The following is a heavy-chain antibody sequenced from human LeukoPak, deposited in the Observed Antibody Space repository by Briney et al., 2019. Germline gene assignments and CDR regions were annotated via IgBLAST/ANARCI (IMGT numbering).Heavy chain of an antibody. CDR1: GFPFSRYW. CDR2: INSDGSDI. CDR3: ARGSLGDGSLLVDY. V-gene: IGHV3-74*01. J-gene: IGHJ4*02. D-gene: IGHD1-26*01. Sequence: GGSLRLSCAASGFPFSRYWMHWVRHAPGKGLVWVSRINSDGSDISYADSVKGRFTISRDNAKNTVYLQMNSLRAEDTAVYYCARGSLGDGSLLVDYWGQGTLVTVSS.